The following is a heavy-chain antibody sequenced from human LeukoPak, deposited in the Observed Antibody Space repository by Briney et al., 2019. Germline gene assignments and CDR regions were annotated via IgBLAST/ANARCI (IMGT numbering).Heavy chain of an antibody. CDR1: GVSINSDTYF. V-gene: IGHV4-39*07. CDR3: ARRRMSGSYLVFNY. J-gene: IGHJ4*02. D-gene: IGHD1-26*01. CDR2: FFHSGST. Sequence: PSETLSLTCTVSGVSINSDTYFWAWIRQPPGKGVEWIGSFFHSGSTYFNPSLKSRVSISVDTSRDQFSLTVNSVTAADTAVYYCARRRMSGSYLVFNYWGQGTLATVSS.